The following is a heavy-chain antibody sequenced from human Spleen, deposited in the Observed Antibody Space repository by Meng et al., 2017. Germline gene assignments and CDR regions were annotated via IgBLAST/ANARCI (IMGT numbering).Heavy chain of an antibody. CDR2: IKQDGSEK. CDR3: ARARGSSAWYEFDY. J-gene: IGHJ4*02. D-gene: IGHD6-19*01. Sequence: GESLKISCAASGFTFSSYWMSWVRQAPGKGLEWVANIKQDGSEKYYVDSVKGRFTISRDNAKNSLYLQMNSLRAEDSAVYYCARARGSSAWYEFDYWGQGTLVTVSS. CDR1: GFTFSSYW. V-gene: IGHV3-7*01.